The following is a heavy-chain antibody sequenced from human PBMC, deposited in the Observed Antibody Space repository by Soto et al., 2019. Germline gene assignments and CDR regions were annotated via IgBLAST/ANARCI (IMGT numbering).Heavy chain of an antibody. CDR3: ARDTEEPYFDY. CDR1: GYTFTGYY. CDR2: INPNSGGT. J-gene: IGHJ4*02. Sequence: ASVKVSCKACGYTFTGYYMRWVRQAPGQGLEWMGWINPNSGGTNYAQKFQGRVTMTRDTTISTAYLELSRLRSDDTAVYYCARDTEEPYFDYWGQGTLVTVSS. V-gene: IGHV1-2*02. D-gene: IGHD1-26*01.